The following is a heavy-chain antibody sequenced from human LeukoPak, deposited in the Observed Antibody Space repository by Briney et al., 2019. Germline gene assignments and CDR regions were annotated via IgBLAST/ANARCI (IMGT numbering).Heavy chain of an antibody. J-gene: IGHJ4*02. Sequence: ASVKVSCKASGYTFTSYGISWVRQAPGQGLEWMGWISAYNGNTNYAQKLQGRVTMTTDTSTSTAYMELRSLRSDDTAVYYCARAWSCSGGSCYFPFDYWGQGTLVTVSS. CDR3: ARAWSCSGGSCYFPFDY. CDR2: ISAYNGNT. V-gene: IGHV1-18*01. CDR1: GYTFTSYG. D-gene: IGHD2-15*01.